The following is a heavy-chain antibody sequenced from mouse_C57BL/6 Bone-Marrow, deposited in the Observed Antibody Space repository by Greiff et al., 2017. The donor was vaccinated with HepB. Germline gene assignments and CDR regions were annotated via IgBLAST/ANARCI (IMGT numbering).Heavy chain of an antibody. CDR3: ARRNYGSSYGYWYFDV. CDR2: ISSGGSYT. J-gene: IGHJ1*03. Sequence: DVKLQESGGDLVKPGGSLKLSCAASGFTFSSYGMSWVRQTPDKRLEWVATISSGGSYTYYPDSVKGRFTISRDNAKNTLYLQMSSLKSEDTAMYYCARRNYGSSYGYWYFDVWGTGTTVTVSS. V-gene: IGHV5-6*02. CDR1: GFTFSSYG. D-gene: IGHD1-1*01.